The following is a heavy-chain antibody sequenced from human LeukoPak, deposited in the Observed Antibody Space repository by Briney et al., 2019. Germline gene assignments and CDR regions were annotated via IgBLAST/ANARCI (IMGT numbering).Heavy chain of an antibody. CDR1: GGSISSGSYY. Sequence: SETLSLTCTVSGGSISSGSYYWSWIRQPAGKGLEWIGRIYTSGSTNYNPSLKSRVTISLDTSKNQFSLKLSSVTAADTAVYYCAREAWDYDSSGTPGYYMDVWGKGTTVTISS. CDR2: IYTSGST. CDR3: AREAWDYDSSGTPGYYMDV. V-gene: IGHV4-61*02. D-gene: IGHD3-22*01. J-gene: IGHJ6*03.